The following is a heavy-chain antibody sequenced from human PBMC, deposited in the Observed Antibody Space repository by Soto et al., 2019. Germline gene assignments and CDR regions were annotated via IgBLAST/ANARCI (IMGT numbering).Heavy chain of an antibody. V-gene: IGHV3-72*01. Sequence: PGGSLRLSCVASGFTFSDHYMDWVRQAPGKRLEWVGRIKNKANSYTTEYAASVKGRFTISRDDSKNSLYLQMNSLKTEDTAVYYCARGPSSLTRFDYWGQGTLVTVSS. D-gene: IGHD2-2*01. CDR2: IKNKANSYTT. J-gene: IGHJ4*02. CDR1: GFTFSDHY. CDR3: ARGPSSLTRFDY.